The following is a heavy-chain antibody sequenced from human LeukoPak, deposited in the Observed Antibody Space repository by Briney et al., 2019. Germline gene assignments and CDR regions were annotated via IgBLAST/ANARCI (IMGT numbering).Heavy chain of an antibody. V-gene: IGHV4-31*03. CDR1: DGSISSGGYY. Sequence: PSQTLSLTCTVSDGSISSGGYYWSWIRQHPGKGLEWIGYIYYSGSTYYNPSLKSRVTISVDTSKNQFSLKLSSVTAADTAVYYCARDGRSGYYPKYWGQGTLVTVSS. J-gene: IGHJ4*02. D-gene: IGHD3-22*01. CDR2: IYYSGST. CDR3: ARDGRSGYYPKY.